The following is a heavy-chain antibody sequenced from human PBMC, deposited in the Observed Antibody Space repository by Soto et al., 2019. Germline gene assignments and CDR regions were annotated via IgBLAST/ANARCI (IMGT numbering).Heavy chain of an antibody. CDR1: GFTFSNYP. J-gene: IGHJ4*02. V-gene: IGHV3-23*01. Sequence: EVQVSESGGGLVQPGGSLRLSCATSGFTFSNYPMNWVRQAPGKGLEWVSGISAGGDRTYYADSVKGRFTIFRDNSKNSVSLRMYSLRVEDTAVYYCARRVWGQGTLVTVSS. CDR2: ISAGGDRT. CDR3: ARRV.